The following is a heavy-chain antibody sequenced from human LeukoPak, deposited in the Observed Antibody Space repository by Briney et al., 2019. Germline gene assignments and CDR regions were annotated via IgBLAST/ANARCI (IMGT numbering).Heavy chain of an antibody. Sequence: SETLSLTCTVSGDSISSNYWSWIRQAPGKGLEWIGYIYFSGSTNYNPSLKSRVTISVDTSKNQLSLKLSSVTAADTAVYYCARGVGNYYYYYGMDVWGQGTTVTVSS. V-gene: IGHV4-4*09. CDR1: GDSISSNY. J-gene: IGHJ6*02. D-gene: IGHD3-10*01. CDR3: ARGVGNYYYYYGMDV. CDR2: IYFSGST.